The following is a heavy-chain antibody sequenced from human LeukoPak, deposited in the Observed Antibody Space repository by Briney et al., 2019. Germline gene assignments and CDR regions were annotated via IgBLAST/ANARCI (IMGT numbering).Heavy chain of an antibody. J-gene: IGHJ3*02. Sequence: SETLSLTCTVSGGSISSYYWSWIRQPAGKGLERIGRIYTSGSTNYNPSLKSRVTMSVDTSENQFSLKLSSVTAADTAVYYCARVGSGYPSDAFDIWGQGTMVTVSS. CDR1: GGSISSYY. D-gene: IGHD3-22*01. CDR3: ARVGSGYPSDAFDI. CDR2: IYTSGST. V-gene: IGHV4-4*07.